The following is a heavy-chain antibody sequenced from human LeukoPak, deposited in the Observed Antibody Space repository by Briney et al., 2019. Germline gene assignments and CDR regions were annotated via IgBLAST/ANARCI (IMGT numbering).Heavy chain of an antibody. J-gene: IGHJ4*02. CDR1: GFTFDDYG. V-gene: IGHV3-20*04. D-gene: IGHD3-16*02. CDR2: INWNGGRT. CDR3: ARGRAGSYRFDY. Sequence: GGSLRLSCAAPGFTFDDYGMSWVRHAPGKGLEWVSGINWNGGRTVYADSVKGRFTISRDNAKNSLYLQMNSLRAEDTALYYCARGRAGSYRFDYWGQGTLVTVSS.